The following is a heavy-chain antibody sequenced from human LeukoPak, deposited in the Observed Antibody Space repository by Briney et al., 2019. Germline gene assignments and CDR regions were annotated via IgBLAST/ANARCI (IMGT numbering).Heavy chain of an antibody. CDR1: GFTFSSYA. D-gene: IGHD6-13*01. Sequence: PGGSLRLSCAASGFTFSSYAMSWVRQAPGKGLEWASAISGSGGSTYYADSVKGRFTISRDNSKNTLYLQMNSLRAEDTAVYYCARGSSSWYVDNWFDPWGQGTLVTVSS. V-gene: IGHV3-23*01. CDR2: ISGSGGST. J-gene: IGHJ5*02. CDR3: ARGSSSWYVDNWFDP.